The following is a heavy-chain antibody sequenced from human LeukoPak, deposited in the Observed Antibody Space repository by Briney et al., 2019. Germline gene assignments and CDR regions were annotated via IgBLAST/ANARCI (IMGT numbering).Heavy chain of an antibody. J-gene: IGHJ4*02. CDR2: INPSSGST. CDR1: GYTFTTYY. CDR3: ARVLGAHRYGSIDH. V-gene: IGHV1-46*01. D-gene: IGHD5-18*01. Sequence: AASAKVSRKASGYTFTTYYMHWVRQAPGQGLEWMGIINPSSGSTSYAQKFQGRVTMTRDTSTSTVYMELSSLRSEDTAIYYCARVLGAHRYGSIDHWGQGTLVTVSS.